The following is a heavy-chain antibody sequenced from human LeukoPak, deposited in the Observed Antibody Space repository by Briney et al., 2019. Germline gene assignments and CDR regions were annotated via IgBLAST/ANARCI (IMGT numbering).Heavy chain of an antibody. CDR1: GFTFSSYG. Sequence: GRSLRLSCAASGFTFSSYGMHWVRQAPGKGLEWVALISYDGNNEYYADSVKGRSTLSRDNSKNTLYLQINSLRAEDTAVYYCARLSYDSRGYYPHLDYWGQGTLVTVSS. CDR3: ARLSYDSRGYYPHLDY. D-gene: IGHD3-22*01. V-gene: IGHV3-30*03. CDR2: ISYDGNNE. J-gene: IGHJ4*02.